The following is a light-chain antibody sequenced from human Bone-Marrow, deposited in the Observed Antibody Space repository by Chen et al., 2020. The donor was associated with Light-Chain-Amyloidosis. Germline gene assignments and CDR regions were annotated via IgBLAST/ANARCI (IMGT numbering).Light chain of an antibody. V-gene: IGLV2-23*02. CDR1: SIAVGNYNL. CDR3: GSYAGSNTVV. CDR2: EVN. Sequence: QSALTQPASVSGSPGQSLTISCTGSSIAVGNYNLVSWYQQHPGKAPKLMIFEVNKRPSGVSNRFSGSKSGNTASLTISGLLAEDEADYHCGSYAGSNTVVFGGGTKLTVL. J-gene: IGLJ2*01.